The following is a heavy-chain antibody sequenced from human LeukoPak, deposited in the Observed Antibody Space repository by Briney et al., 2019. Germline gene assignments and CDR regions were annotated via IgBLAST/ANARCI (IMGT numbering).Heavy chain of an antibody. V-gene: IGHV6-1*01. CDR1: GESVSSNSAA. J-gene: IGHJ3*02. CDR2: TYYRSKWYN. Sequence: SQTLSLTCAISGESVSSNSAAGNWIRQSPSRGLEWLGRTYYRSKWYNDYAVSVKSRITINPDTSKNQFSLQLNSVTPEDTAVYYCAREPPDDAFDIWGQGTMVTVSS. CDR3: AREPPDDAFDI.